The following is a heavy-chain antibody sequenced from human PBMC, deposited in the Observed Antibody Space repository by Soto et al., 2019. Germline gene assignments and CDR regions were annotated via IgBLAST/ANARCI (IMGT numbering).Heavy chain of an antibody. CDR2: IYYTGST. CDR3: ARGREEAGGTFDY. D-gene: IGHD3-10*01. J-gene: IGHJ4*02. V-gene: IGHV4-31*03. CDR1: GASISSGNYY. Sequence: TLSLTCSVSGASISSGNYYWSWIRQHPGKGLEWIGYIYYTGSTYYNPSLRSRITISEDMSKNHFSLRLSSVTAADTAVYYCARGREEAGGTFDYWGQGTLVTVSS.